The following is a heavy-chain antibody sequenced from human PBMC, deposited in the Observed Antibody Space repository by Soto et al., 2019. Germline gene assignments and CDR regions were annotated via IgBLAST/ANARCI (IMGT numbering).Heavy chain of an antibody. V-gene: IGHV3-30*18. CDR2: ISYDGSNK. J-gene: IGHJ4*02. CDR3: AKDRSRNPVDY. CDR1: GFTFSSYG. Sequence: HPGGSLRLSCAASGFTFSSYGMHWVRQAPGKGLEWVAVISYDGSNKYYADSVKGRFTISRDNSKNTLYLQMNSLRAEDTAVYYCAKDRSRNPVDYWGQGTLVTVSS.